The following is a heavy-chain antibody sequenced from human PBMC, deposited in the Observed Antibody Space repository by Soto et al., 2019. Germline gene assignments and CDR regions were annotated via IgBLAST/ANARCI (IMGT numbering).Heavy chain of an antibody. CDR3: ARGPRSPYYFDY. J-gene: IGHJ4*02. Sequence: GALRLSCAASGFTFSSYAMHWVRQAPGKGLEWVAVISYDGSNKYYADSVKGRFTISRDNSKNTLYLQMNSLRAEDTAVYYCARGPRSPYYFDYWGQGTLVTVSS. V-gene: IGHV3-30-3*01. CDR2: ISYDGSNK. CDR1: GFTFSSYA.